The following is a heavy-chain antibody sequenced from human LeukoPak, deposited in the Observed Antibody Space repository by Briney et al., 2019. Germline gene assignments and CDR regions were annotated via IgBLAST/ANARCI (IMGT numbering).Heavy chain of an antibody. Sequence: GGSLRLSCAASGFTFSSYAMNWVRQAPGKGLEWDSAISNNGGGTYYADSVKGRFTISRDNSKNTLYLQMNSLRAADTAVYFCAKVEATRLDYWGPGTLVTVSS. CDR1: GFTFSSYA. D-gene: IGHD1-26*01. CDR2: ISNNGGGT. CDR3: AKVEATRLDY. J-gene: IGHJ4*02. V-gene: IGHV3-23*01.